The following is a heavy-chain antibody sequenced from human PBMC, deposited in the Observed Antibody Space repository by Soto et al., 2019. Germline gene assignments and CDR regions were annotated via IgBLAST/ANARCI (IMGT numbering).Heavy chain of an antibody. D-gene: IGHD4-4*01. V-gene: IGHV5-51*01. CDR3: ARQMATVTFSYYYGMDV. Sequence: PGESLKISCKGSGYSFTSYWIGWVRQMPGKGLGWMGIIYPGDSDTRYSPSFQGQVTISADKSISTAYLQWSSLKASDTAMYYCARQMATVTFSYYYGMDVWGQGTTVTVSS. CDR2: IYPGDSDT. J-gene: IGHJ6*02. CDR1: GYSFTSYW.